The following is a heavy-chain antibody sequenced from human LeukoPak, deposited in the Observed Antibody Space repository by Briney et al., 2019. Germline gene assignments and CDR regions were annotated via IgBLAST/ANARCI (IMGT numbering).Heavy chain of an antibody. J-gene: IGHJ6*02. CDR1: GFTFSSYA. V-gene: IGHV3-23*01. CDR2: ISGSGGST. CDR3: AKTPGTPYYCYYGMDV. Sequence: PGGSLRLSCAASGFTFSSYAMSWVRQAPGKGLEWVSAISGSGGSTYYADSVKGRFTISRDNSKNTLYLQMNSLRAEDTAVYYCAKTPGTPYYCYYGMDVWGQGTTVTVSS.